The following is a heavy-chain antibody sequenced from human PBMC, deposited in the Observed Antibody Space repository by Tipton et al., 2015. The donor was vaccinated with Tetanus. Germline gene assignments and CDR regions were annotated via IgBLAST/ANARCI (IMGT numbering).Heavy chain of an antibody. CDR2: VYPTGST. D-gene: IGHD2-21*02. V-gene: IGHV4-61*08. J-gene: IGHJ6*02. CDR3: ARFYCGGACHSPYYNGVDV. CDR1: GASVSGGVEY. Sequence: GLVKPSETLSLTCAVSGASVSGGVEYWTWLRQSPGNGLEWIGHVYPTGSTYYNPSLESRITLSVDKSRNQFSLKEWSGTTADTAIYYWARFYCGGACHSPYYNGVDVWGQGTAVTVS.